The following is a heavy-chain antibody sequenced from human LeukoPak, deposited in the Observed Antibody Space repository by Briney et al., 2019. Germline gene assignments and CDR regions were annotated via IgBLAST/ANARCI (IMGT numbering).Heavy chain of an antibody. Sequence: GGSLRLSCAASGFTFSSYAMSWVRQAPVKGLEWVSAISGSGGSTHYADSVKGRFTISRDNSKNTLYLQMNSLRAEDTAVYYCAQVGANSGHAFDIWGQGTMVTVSS. CDR1: GFTFSSYA. J-gene: IGHJ3*02. V-gene: IGHV3-23*01. CDR2: ISGSGGST. D-gene: IGHD1-26*01. CDR3: AQVGANSGHAFDI.